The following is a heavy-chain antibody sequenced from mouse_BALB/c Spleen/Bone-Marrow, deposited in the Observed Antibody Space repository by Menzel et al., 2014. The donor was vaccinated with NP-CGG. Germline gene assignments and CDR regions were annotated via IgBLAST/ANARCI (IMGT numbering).Heavy chain of an antibody. CDR3: SRFGYDYALDY. CDR2: ISYSGST. CDR1: GDSITSGY. Sequence: EVQLQQSGPSLVKPSQTLSLPCSVTGDSITSGYWNWIRKFPGNKLEYMGYISYSGSTYYNPPLKSRISITRDTSKNQYYLHLNSVTTEDTATYYCSRFGYDYALDYWGQGTSVTVSS. V-gene: IGHV3-8*02. D-gene: IGHD2-2*01. J-gene: IGHJ4*01.